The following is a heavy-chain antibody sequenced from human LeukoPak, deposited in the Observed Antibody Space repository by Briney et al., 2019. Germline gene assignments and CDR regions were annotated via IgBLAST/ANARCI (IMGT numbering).Heavy chain of an antibody. Sequence: SQTFSLTCAISGDSVSSGTASWNWIRQSPSRGLEWLGRTYYRSKWYSDFAVSVKSRITINPDTSKNQLSLQLNSVTPEDTAMYFCARLEVVVGAPGYYYGMDVWGQGTTVTVSS. V-gene: IGHV6-1*01. D-gene: IGHD2-15*01. CDR3: ARLEVVVGAPGYYYGMDV. CDR1: GDSVSSGTAS. J-gene: IGHJ6*02. CDR2: TYYRSKWYS.